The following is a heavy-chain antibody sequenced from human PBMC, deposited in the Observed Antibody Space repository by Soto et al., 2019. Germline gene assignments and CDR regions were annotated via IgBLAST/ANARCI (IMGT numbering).Heavy chain of an antibody. Sequence: ASVKVSCKASGYTFTSYDINWVRQATGQGLEWMGWMNPNSGNTGYAQKFQGRVTITADESTSTAYMELSSLRSEDTAVYYCARGFRGYSYGRLDYWGQGTLVTVSS. CDR1: GYTFTSYD. CDR3: ARGFRGYSYGRLDY. CDR2: MNPNSGNT. D-gene: IGHD5-18*01. V-gene: IGHV1-8*01. J-gene: IGHJ4*02.